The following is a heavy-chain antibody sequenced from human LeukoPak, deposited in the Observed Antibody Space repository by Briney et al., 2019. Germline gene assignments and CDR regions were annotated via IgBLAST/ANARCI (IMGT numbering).Heavy chain of an antibody. Sequence: PGGSPRLSCAASGFTFSSYGMHWVRQAPGKGLEWVAVISYDGSNKYYADSVKGRFTISRDNSKNTLYLQMNSLRAEDTAVYYCAKGPGSSSAEYFQHWGQGTLVTASS. J-gene: IGHJ1*01. V-gene: IGHV3-30*18. CDR3: AKGPGSSSAEYFQH. CDR2: ISYDGSNK. CDR1: GFTFSSYG. D-gene: IGHD1-26*01.